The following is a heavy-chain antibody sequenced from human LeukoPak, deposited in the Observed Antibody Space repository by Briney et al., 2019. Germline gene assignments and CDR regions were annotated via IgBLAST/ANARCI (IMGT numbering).Heavy chain of an antibody. CDR3: AKDRREHSYSGYDFGPQG. CDR1: GFTFSSYS. CDR2: ISSSSSTI. D-gene: IGHD5-12*01. Sequence: PGGSLRLSCAASGFTFSSYSMNWVRQAPGKGLEWVSYISSSSSTIYYADSVKGRFTISRDNAKNSLYLQMNSLRAEDTAVYYCAKDRREHSYSGYDFGPQGGGQGTLVTVSS. V-gene: IGHV3-48*01. J-gene: IGHJ4*02.